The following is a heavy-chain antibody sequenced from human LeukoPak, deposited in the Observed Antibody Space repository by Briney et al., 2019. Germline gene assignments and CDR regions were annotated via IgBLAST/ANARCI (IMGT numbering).Heavy chain of an antibody. CDR2: ISYDGSNK. Sequence: GGSLRLSCAASGFTFSSYGMHWVRQAPGKGLEWVAVISYDGSNKYYADSVKGRFTISRDNSKNTLYLQMNSLRAEDTAVYYCAKGSRVSGSYVDYWGQGTLVTVSS. CDR1: GFTFSSYG. J-gene: IGHJ4*02. D-gene: IGHD1-26*01. V-gene: IGHV3-30*18. CDR3: AKGSRVSGSYVDY.